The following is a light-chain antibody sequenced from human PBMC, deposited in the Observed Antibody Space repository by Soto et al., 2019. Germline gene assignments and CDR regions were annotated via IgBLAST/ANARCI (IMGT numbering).Light chain of an antibody. CDR1: SSDVGGYDY. Sequence: QSALTQPASVSGSPGQSITISCNGTSSDVGGYDYVSWYQQHPGKAPKLMIYEVSNRPSGVSNRFSGSMSGNTASLTISGLQAEDEADYFCSSYTASSNYVFGTGTKLTVL. CDR2: EVS. J-gene: IGLJ1*01. CDR3: SSYTASSNYV. V-gene: IGLV2-14*01.